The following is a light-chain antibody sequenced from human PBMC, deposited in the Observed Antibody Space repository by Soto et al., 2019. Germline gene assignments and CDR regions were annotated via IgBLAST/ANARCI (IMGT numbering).Light chain of an antibody. CDR1: SSDVGGYNS. V-gene: IGLV2-14*01. Sequence: QSALTQPASVSGSPGLSFAISCTGTSSDVGGYNSVSWYQQHPGKAPKLMIYDVSNRPSGVSNRFSGSKSGNTASLTISGLQAEDEGDYYCSSYTTGGSYVFGTGTKLTVL. CDR3: SSYTTGGSYV. J-gene: IGLJ1*01. CDR2: DVS.